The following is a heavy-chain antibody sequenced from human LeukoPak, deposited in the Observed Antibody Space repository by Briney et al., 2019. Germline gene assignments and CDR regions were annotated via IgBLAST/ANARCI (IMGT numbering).Heavy chain of an antibody. Sequence: PGGSLRLSCATSGFTFTSYAMNWVRQAPGKGLEWVAAITGNGVNTYYADSVKGRFTISSDPSKNMLFLQMHSLRADDTAVYYCAKPRADIPATVFDSWGQGALVTVSS. J-gene: IGHJ4*02. CDR2: ITGNGVNT. CDR1: GFTFTSYA. D-gene: IGHD2-2*02. V-gene: IGHV3-23*01. CDR3: AKPRADIPATVFDS.